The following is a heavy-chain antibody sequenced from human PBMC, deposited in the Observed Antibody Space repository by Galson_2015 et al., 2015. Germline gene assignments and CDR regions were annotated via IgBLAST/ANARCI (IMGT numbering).Heavy chain of an antibody. D-gene: IGHD3-3*01. V-gene: IGHV3-23*01. CDR1: GFTFRSYA. J-gene: IGHJ4*02. CDR2: ISGNSGNI. Sequence: SLRLSCAASGFTFRSYAMSWVRQGPGKGLEWVSLISGNSGNIYYADSVKGRFTISRDNSKNTLYLQMNSLRAEDTASYYCAKASGVFGVPFDFWGQGTLATVPS. CDR3: AKASGVFGVPFDF.